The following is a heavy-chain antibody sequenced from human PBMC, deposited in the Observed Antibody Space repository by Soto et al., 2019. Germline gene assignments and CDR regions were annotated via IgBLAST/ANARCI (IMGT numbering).Heavy chain of an antibody. Sequence: PAETLSLTWTVSGYSISSYYLSWIRPPPGKGLEWIGTIYRGGSTYYNPSFKSRVTIAIDTSKTHFSLRRSSVTSTDTAVYFCAIGNPDWFDPWGQGTLVTVST. CDR1: GYSISSYY. J-gene: IGHJ5*02. V-gene: IGHV4-38-2*02. CDR2: IYRGGST. CDR3: AIGNPDWFDP.